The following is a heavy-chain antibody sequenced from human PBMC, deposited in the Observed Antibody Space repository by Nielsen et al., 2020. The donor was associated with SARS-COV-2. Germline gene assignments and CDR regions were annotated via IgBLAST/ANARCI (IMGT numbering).Heavy chain of an antibody. Sequence: GESLKISCAASGFTFSSYSMNWVRQAPGKGLEWVSSISSSSSYIYYADSVKGRFTISRDNADNSLYLQMDNLRVEDTAVYYCAKDVRSGGYFDYWGQGTLVTVSS. CDR2: ISSSSSYI. CDR1: GFTFSSYS. CDR3: AKDVRSGGYFDY. D-gene: IGHD1-1*01. V-gene: IGHV3-21*04. J-gene: IGHJ4*02.